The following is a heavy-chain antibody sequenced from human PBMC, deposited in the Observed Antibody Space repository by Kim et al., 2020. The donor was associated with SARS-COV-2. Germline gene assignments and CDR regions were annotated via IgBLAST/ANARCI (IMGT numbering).Heavy chain of an antibody. CDR2: SGTT. V-gene: IGHV4-39*01. Sequence: SGTTYYNPSLNSRLTVSMDTSRNQFSMNLNSMTAADTALYYCALIRGGNFWGQGILVTVSS. CDR3: ALIRGGNF. J-gene: IGHJ4*02. D-gene: IGHD3-10*01.